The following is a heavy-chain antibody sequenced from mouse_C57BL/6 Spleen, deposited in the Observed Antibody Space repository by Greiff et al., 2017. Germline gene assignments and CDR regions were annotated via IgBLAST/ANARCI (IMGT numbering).Heavy chain of an antibody. CDR3: ARDRDWDEDWYFDV. J-gene: IGHJ1*03. CDR2: ISYDGSN. V-gene: IGHV3-6*01. Sequence: EVQLQESGPGLVKPSQSLSLTCSVTGYSITSGYYWNWIRQFPGNKLEWMGYISYDGSNNYNPALKNRISITRDTSKNQFFLKLNSVTTEDTATYYCARDRDWDEDWYFDVWGTGTTVTVSS. D-gene: IGHD4-1*01. CDR1: GYSITSGYY.